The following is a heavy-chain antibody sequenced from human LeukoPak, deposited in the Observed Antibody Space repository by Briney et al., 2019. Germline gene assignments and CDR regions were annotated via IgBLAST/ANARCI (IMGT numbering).Heavy chain of an antibody. D-gene: IGHD1-26*01. CDR3: AKHIVGVNNAMDV. J-gene: IGHJ6*02. CDR1: GFTFSGYA. Sequence: GGALRLSCAASGFTFSGYAMSWVRQAPGKGLEWVSAISGSGGNTYYADSVKGRFTISRDNSKNTLYLQMNSLRAEDTAVYYCAKHIVGVNNAMDVWGQGTTVTVSS. CDR2: ISGSGGNT. V-gene: IGHV3-23*01.